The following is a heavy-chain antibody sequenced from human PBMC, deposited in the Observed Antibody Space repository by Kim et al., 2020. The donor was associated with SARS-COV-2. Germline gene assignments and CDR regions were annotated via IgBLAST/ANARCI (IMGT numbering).Heavy chain of an antibody. V-gene: IGHV1-69*13. J-gene: IGHJ6*02. CDR2: IIPIFGTA. D-gene: IGHD3-3*01. CDR1: GGTFSSYA. CDR3: ARDRHLEWLSAYYYYGMDV. Sequence: SVKVSCKASGGTFSSYAISWVRQAPGQGLEWMGGIIPIFGTANYAQKFQGRVTITADESTSTAYMELSSLRSEDTAVYYCARDRHLEWLSAYYYYGMDVWGQGTTVTVSS.